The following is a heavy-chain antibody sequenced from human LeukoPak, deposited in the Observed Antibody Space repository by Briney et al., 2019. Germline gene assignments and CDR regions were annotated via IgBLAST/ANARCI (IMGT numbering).Heavy chain of an antibody. CDR1: GGSISSYY. D-gene: IGHD3-22*01. J-gene: IGHJ4*02. Sequence: NPSETLSLTCTVSGGSISSYYWSWIRQPPGKGLEWIGYIYYSGSPNYNPSLKSRVTISLDTSKNRFSLRLSSVTAADTAVYYCARLNYDSSGTTTGSWGQGTLVTVSS. V-gene: IGHV4-59*01. CDR3: ARLNYDSSGTTTGS. CDR2: IYYSGSP.